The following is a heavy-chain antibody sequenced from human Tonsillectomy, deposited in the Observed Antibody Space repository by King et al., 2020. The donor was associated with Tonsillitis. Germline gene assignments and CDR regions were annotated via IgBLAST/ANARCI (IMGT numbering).Heavy chain of an antibody. J-gene: IGHJ6*02. CDR3: ARVRGLCGGGTCYHLDGMDV. Sequence: VQLVESGGGVVQPGRSLRLSCAASGFTFSSYAIHWVRQAPGKGLEWVAVISYDGSNKYYADSVKGRFTISRDNSKNTLYLQMNSLRAEDTAAYYCARVRGLCGGGTCYHLDGMDVWGQGTTVTASS. V-gene: IGHV3-30-3*01. CDR2: ISYDGSNK. CDR1: GFTFSSYA. D-gene: IGHD2-15*01.